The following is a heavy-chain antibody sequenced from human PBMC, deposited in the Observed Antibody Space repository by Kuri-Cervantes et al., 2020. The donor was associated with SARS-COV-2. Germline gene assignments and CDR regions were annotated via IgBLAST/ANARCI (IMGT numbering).Heavy chain of an antibody. Sequence: GSLRLSCAVYGGSFSNFYWSWIRQPPGKGLEWIGELDHSGRANYNPSLKSRVTISVDRSRNQFSLKLTSVTAADTAVYYCARGEVPYDADYWGQGTLVTVSS. V-gene: IGHV4-34*01. D-gene: IGHD3-22*01. CDR2: LDHSGRA. J-gene: IGHJ4*02. CDR1: GGSFSNFY. CDR3: ARGEVPYDADY.